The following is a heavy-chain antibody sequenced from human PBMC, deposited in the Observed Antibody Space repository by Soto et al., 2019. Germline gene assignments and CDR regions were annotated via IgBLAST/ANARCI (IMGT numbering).Heavy chain of an antibody. J-gene: IGHJ4*02. V-gene: IGHV3-23*01. CDR1: GFTLTSYA. D-gene: IGHD6-19*01. Sequence: PGGSLRLSCEGSGFTLTSYAMSWVRQAPGKGLQWVSTLGGSGGRTYYAESVKGRFITSRDSSKSTLYLQMNSLGAEDTVVYYCARGGGIAVAYYSDYWGQGTLVTVSS. CDR2: LGGSGGRT. CDR3: ARGGGIAVAYYSDY.